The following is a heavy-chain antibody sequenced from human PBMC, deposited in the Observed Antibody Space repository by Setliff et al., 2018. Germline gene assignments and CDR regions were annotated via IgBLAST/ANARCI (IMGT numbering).Heavy chain of an antibody. CDR1: GYSFTSYW. D-gene: IGHD4-17*01. J-gene: IGHJ6*02. CDR3: ARSDYGDYFAWDSYGMDV. Sequence: GESLKISCKGSGYSFTSYWIAWVRQMPGKGLEWMGIIYPGDSDTRYSPSFQGQVTISADRSTRTAYLQWGSLKASDTAFYYCARSDYGDYFAWDSYGMDVWGQGTTVTVSS. CDR2: IYPGDSDT. V-gene: IGHV5-51*01.